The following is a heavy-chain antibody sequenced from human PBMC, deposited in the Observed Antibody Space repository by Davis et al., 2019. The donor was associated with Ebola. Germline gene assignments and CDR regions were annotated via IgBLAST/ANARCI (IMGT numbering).Heavy chain of an antibody. CDR3: AKGGDFWSGYPDY. Sequence: GESLKISCAASGFTFSGSAMHWVRQASGKGLEWVGRIRSKANSYATAYAASVKGRFTISRDDSKNTAYLQMNSLKTEDTAVYYCAKGGDFWSGYPDYWGQGTLVTVSS. J-gene: IGHJ4*02. D-gene: IGHD3-3*01. V-gene: IGHV3-73*01. CDR1: GFTFSGSA. CDR2: IRSKANSYAT.